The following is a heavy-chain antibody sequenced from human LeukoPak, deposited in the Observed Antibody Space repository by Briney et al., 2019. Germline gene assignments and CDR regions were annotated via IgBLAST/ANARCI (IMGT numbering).Heavy chain of an antibody. CDR3: ASGDSDILGD. CDR2: IYSGGST. J-gene: IGHJ4*02. CDR1: GFTFSSYS. D-gene: IGHD3-9*01. V-gene: IGHV3-53*01. Sequence: PGGSLRLSCAASGFTFSSYSMNWVRQAPGKGLEWVSVIYSGGSTYYADSVKGRFTISRDNSKNTLYLQMNSLRAEDTAVYYCASGDSDILGDWGQGTLVTVSS.